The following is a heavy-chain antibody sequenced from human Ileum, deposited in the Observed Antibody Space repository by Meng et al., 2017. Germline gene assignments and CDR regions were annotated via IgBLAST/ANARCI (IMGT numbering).Heavy chain of an antibody. D-gene: IGHD4/OR15-4a*01. CDR2: IYYSGIT. V-gene: IGHV4-31*01. Sequence: QLEHWGPGLVKPSQTLSLTFNVSGGSISSGAYYWSWIRQHPGKGLEWIGYIYYSGITYYSPSLKSLATITVDRSKNQFSLRLKSVTAADTAVYYCASAADGGNYRGWYFDLWGRGTLVTVSS. J-gene: IGHJ2*01. CDR3: ASAADGGNYRGWYFDL. CDR1: GGSISSGAYY.